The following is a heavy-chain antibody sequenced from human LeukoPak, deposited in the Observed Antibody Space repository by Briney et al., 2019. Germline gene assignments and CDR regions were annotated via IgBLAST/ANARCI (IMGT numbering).Heavy chain of an antibody. Sequence: GGSLRLSCAASGFTFSSYAMHWVRQAPGKGLEWVAVISYDGSNKYYADSVKGRFTISRDNSKNTLYLQMNSLRAEDTAVYYCAKGDSSTTIGRYFDLWGRGTLVTVSS. D-gene: IGHD6-13*01. CDR3: AKGDSSTTIGRYFDL. CDR2: ISYDGSNK. CDR1: GFTFSSYA. V-gene: IGHV3-30-3*01. J-gene: IGHJ2*01.